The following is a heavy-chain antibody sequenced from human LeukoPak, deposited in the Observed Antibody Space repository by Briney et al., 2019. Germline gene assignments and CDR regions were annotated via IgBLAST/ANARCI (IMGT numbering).Heavy chain of an antibody. J-gene: IGHJ6*02. V-gene: IGHV3-74*01. CDR2: INSDGSST. Sequence: GGSLRLSCAASGFTFSSYWMHWVRQAPGKGLVWVSRINSDGSSTSYADSVKGRFTISRDNAKNTLYLQMNSLRAEDTAVYYCAREESQWLVGYYYGMDVWGQGTTVTVSS. CDR3: AREESQWLVGYYYGMDV. CDR1: GFTFSSYW. D-gene: IGHD6-19*01.